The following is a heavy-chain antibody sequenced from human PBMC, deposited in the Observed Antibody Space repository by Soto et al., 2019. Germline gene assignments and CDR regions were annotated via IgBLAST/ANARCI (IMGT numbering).Heavy chain of an antibody. Sequence: QVQLVQSGAEVKKPGSSVKVSCKASGGTFSSYSISWVRQAPGQGLEWMGGIIPISGTANYAQNFQGRVTITADKSTSTAYMELSSLRSEDTALYYCAFYYYDSSGPLYYYGMGVWGQGTTVTVSS. CDR2: IIPISGTA. V-gene: IGHV1-69*06. CDR3: AFYYYDSSGPLYYYGMGV. CDR1: GGTFSSYS. D-gene: IGHD3-22*01. J-gene: IGHJ6*02.